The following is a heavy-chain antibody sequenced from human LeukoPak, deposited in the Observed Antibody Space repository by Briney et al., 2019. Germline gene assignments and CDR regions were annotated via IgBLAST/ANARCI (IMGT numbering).Heavy chain of an antibody. CDR3: ARDEVQQLVPFDY. CDR2: IIPIFGTA. V-gene: IGHV1-69*01. D-gene: IGHD6-13*01. CDR1: GGTFSSYA. J-gene: IGHJ4*02. Sequence: ETSVKVSCKASGGTFSSYAISWVRQAPGQGLEWMGGIIPIFGTANYAQKFQGRVTITADESTSTAYMELSSLRSEDTAVYYCARDEVQQLVPFDYWGQGTLVTVSS.